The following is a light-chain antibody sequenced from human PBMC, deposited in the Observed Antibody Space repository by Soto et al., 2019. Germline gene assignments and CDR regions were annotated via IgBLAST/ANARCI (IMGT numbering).Light chain of an antibody. J-gene: IGKJ4*01. Sequence: DIQMTQSPSSLSASVGDRVTITCRASQGISNYLAWYQQKPGKVPKLLIYTASTLQSWGPSRLRSSRSGTDFTLPIISLQPEDVATYYCQKYNSATLTFGGGTKVEIK. CDR1: QGISNY. CDR3: QKYNSATLT. CDR2: TAS. V-gene: IGKV1-27*01.